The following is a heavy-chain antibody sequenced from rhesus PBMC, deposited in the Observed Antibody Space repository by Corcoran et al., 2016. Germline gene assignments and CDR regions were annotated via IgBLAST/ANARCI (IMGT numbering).Heavy chain of an antibody. J-gene: IGHJ4*01. CDR1: DGSISSPY. CDR3: ARGGGTNFDY. V-gene: IGHV4-173*01. Sequence: QLQLQESGPGLVKPSATLSLPCAVSDGSISSPYWSWIRQPPGKGLWWIGRVSGSGVSTDYNPSLRSRVTISRDTSKNQFSLKLKSVTAADTAVFYCARGGGTNFDYWGQGVLVTVSS. D-gene: IGHD5-24*01. CDR2: VSGSGVST.